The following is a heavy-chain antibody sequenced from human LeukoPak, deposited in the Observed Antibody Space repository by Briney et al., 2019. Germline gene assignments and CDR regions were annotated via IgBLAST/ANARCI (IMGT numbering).Heavy chain of an antibody. D-gene: IGHD5-18*01. V-gene: IGHV1-69*04. CDR1: GGTFSSYA. J-gene: IGHJ6*02. CDR2: ITPILGIA. CDR3: ARPDTAMVHGMDV. Sequence: SVKVSCKASGGTFSSYAISWVRQAPGQGLEWMGRITPILGIANYAQKFQGRVTITADKSTSTAYMELSSLRSEDTAVYYCARPDTAMVHGMDVWGQGTTVTVSS.